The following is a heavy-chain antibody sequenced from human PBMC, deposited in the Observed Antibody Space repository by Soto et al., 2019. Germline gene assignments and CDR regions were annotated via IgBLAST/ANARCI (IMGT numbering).Heavy chain of an antibody. CDR2: ISGSGGST. J-gene: IGHJ4*02. CDR3: ASHGRYYYGSGLNY. D-gene: IGHD3-10*01. CDR1: GFTFSSYA. V-gene: IGHV3-23*01. Sequence: PGGSLRLSCAASGFTFSSYAMHWVRQAPGKGLEWVSAISGSGGSTYYADSVKGRFTISRDNSKNTLYLQMNSLRAEDTAVYYCASHGRYYYGSGLNYWGQGTLVTVSS.